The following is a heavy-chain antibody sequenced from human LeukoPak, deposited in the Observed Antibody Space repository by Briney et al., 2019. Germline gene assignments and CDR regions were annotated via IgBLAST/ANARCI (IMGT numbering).Heavy chain of an antibody. V-gene: IGHV3-74*01. CDR2: INSDGSST. Sequence: GSLRLSCAASGFTFSNYWMHWVRQAPGKGLVWVSRINSDGSSTSYADSVKGRFTTSRDNAKNMLYLQMNSLRAEDTAVYYCARELMYYYYYMDVWGKGTTVTVSS. CDR1: GFTFSNYW. CDR3: ARELMYYYYYMDV. J-gene: IGHJ6*03.